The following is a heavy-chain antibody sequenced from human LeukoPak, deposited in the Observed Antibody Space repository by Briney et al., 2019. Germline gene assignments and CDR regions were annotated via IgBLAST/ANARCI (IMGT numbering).Heavy chain of an antibody. CDR2: IIPIFGTA. J-gene: IGHJ4*02. CDR1: GGTFSSYA. D-gene: IGHD6-13*01. V-gene: IGHV1-69*13. CDR3: ARRSLAAAGTFDY. Sequence: SVKVSCKASGGTFSSYAISWVRQAPGQGLEWMGGIIPIFGTANYAQKFQGRVTITADESTSTAYMELSSLRSEDTAVYYCARRSLAAAGTFDYWGQGTLVTVSS.